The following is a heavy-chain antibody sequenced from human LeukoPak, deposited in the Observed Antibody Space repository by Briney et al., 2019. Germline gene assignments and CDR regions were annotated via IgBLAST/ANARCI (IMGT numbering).Heavy chain of an antibody. Sequence: ASVKVSCKASGYTFTSYYMYWVRQAPGQGLEWMGVINPSDGSTNYAQKLQGRVTVTRETSTSTVYMGLSSLRSEDTAVYYCARDHNPYYYGSGSLENWFDPWGQGTLVTVSS. J-gene: IGHJ5*02. D-gene: IGHD3-10*01. CDR1: GYTFTSYY. V-gene: IGHV1-46*04. CDR2: INPSDGST. CDR3: ARDHNPYYYGSGSLENWFDP.